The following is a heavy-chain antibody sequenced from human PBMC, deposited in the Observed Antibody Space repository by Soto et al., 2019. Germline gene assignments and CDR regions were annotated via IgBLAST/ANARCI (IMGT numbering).Heavy chain of an antibody. Sequence: PGESVKISCKGSGYSFATYWIGWVRQMPGKGLEWMGIIYPGDSDTRYSPSFQGQVTISADKSISTAFLQWSSLKASDTAMYYCARPFYDTTGYHDAFDIWGEGTMVTVSS. CDR1: GYSFATYW. CDR2: IYPGDSDT. D-gene: IGHD3-22*01. V-gene: IGHV5-51*01. J-gene: IGHJ3*02. CDR3: ARPFYDTTGYHDAFDI.